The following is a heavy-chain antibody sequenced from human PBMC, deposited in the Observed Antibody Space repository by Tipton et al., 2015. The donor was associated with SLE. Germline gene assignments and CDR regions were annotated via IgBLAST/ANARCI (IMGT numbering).Heavy chain of an antibody. CDR3: ANLRSLRVGLADYYLTIRRSRAPP. CDR2: ISNYNGDT. D-gene: IGHD3-9*01. CDR1: GYTFTSYD. J-gene: IGHJ5*02. V-gene: IGHV1-18*01. Sequence: VQLVQSGAEVKKPGTSVKVSCKASGYTFTSYDINWVRQAPGQGLEWMGWISNYNGDTRSTQRLQGRITLTTDTSTSTAYMEVRSLRSDDTAVYYCANLRSLRVGLADYYLTIRRSRAPPWGQGTLVTVSS.